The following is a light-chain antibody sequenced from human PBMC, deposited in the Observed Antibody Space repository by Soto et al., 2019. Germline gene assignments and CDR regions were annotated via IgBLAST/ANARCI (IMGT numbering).Light chain of an antibody. V-gene: IGKV3D-11*02. CDR2: DAS. CDR1: QSINTY. CDR3: QQRRSWQVT. J-gene: IGKJ5*01. Sequence: ENVLTQSPATLSLSPGDGATLSCRASQSINTYLAWYQQKPGQAPRLLIYDASKRATGIPARFSGSGSGTNFTLTISSLEPEDFAVYYCQQRRSWQVTFGQGTRLEI.